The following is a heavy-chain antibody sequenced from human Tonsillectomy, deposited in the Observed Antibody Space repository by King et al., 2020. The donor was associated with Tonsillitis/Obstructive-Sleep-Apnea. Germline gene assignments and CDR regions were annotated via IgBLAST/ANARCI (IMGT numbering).Heavy chain of an antibody. Sequence: VQLQQWGAGLLKPSETLSLTCAVYGGSFSGYYWSWIRQLPGKGLEWIGEINHSGSTNYNPSLKSRVTISVDTSKNQFSLKLSSVTAADTAVYYCARKLIVVVPAGFDPWGQGTLVTVSS. CDR2: INHSGST. V-gene: IGHV4-34*01. J-gene: IGHJ5*02. CDR1: GGSFSGYY. D-gene: IGHD2-2*01. CDR3: ARKLIVVVPAGFDP.